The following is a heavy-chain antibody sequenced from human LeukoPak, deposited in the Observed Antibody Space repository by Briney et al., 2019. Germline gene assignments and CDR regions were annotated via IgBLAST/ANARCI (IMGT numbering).Heavy chain of an antibody. V-gene: IGHV3-48*03. CDR3: ARGRWQWGAFDI. CDR1: RFTFSNYD. CDR2: ISGSGGST. Sequence: GGSLRLSCAASRFTFSNYDIHWVRQAPGKGLEWVSAISGSGGSTYYADSVKGRFTISRDNAKNSLYLQMNGLRAEDTAVYYCARGRWQWGAFDIWGQGTMVTVSS. J-gene: IGHJ3*02. D-gene: IGHD6-19*01.